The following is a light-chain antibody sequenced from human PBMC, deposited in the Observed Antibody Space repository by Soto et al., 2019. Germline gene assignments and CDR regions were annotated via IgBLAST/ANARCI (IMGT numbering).Light chain of an antibody. CDR2: GAS. Sequence: EIVLTESPGTLSLARGQRATLSCRASQSVSSIYLSWYQQKPGQAPGLLIYGASSRATGIPDRFSGSGSGTDFTLTISRLEPEDFAVYYCRQYGRSPWTFGQGTKVE. J-gene: IGKJ1*01. CDR1: QSVSSIY. CDR3: RQYGRSPWT. V-gene: IGKV3-20*01.